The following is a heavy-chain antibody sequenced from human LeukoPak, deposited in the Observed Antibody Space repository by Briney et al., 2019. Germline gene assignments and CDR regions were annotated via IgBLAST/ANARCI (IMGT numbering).Heavy chain of an antibody. J-gene: IGHJ5*02. D-gene: IGHD3-3*01. Sequence: PGGSLRLSCAASGFTFSSYAMHWVRQAPGKGLEWVAFIRYDGSNKYYADSVKGRFTISRDNSKNTLYLQMNSLRAEDTAVYYCAKDSGSETYYDFWSGSPWGQGTLVTVSS. CDR3: AKDSGSETYYDFWSGSP. CDR2: IRYDGSNK. V-gene: IGHV3-30*02. CDR1: GFTFSSYA.